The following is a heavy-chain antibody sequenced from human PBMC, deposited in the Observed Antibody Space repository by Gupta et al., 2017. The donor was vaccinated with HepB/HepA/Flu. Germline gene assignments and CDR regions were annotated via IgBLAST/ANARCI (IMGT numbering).Heavy chain of an antibody. CDR1: GGSFSGYY. D-gene: IGHD6-13*01. J-gene: IGHJ4*02. Sequence: QVQLQQWGAGLLKPSETLSLTCAVYGGSFSGYYWTWIRQPPGKGLEWIGEINDIGSTNYNPARKSRVTISIDTSKNQFSLKLNYVTAADTAVYYCAREGPLASAVPLDYWGQGNLVIVSS. CDR2: INDIGST. CDR3: AREGPLASAVPLDY. V-gene: IGHV4-34*02.